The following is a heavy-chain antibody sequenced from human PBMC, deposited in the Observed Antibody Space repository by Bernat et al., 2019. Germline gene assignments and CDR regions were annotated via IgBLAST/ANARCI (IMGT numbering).Heavy chain of an antibody. Sequence: EVQLVESGGGLVKPGGSLKLSCTASGFPFSNAWMTWVRQAPGKGLEWVGRIKKKTDGGTSEFAAPVKGRFTISRDDSKDTLYLQMNSLQTEDAAVYYCTTEGFLFRHHALDIWGQGTMVTVSS. CDR1: GFPFSNAW. D-gene: IGHD3-10*01. J-gene: IGHJ3*02. CDR2: IKKKTDGGTS. V-gene: IGHV3-15*01. CDR3: TTEGFLFRHHALDI.